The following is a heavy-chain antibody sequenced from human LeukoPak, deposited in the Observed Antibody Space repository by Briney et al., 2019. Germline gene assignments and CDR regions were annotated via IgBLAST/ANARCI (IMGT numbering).Heavy chain of an antibody. V-gene: IGHV3-21*01. J-gene: IGHJ4*02. CDR3: ARDGSSSGWYYFDY. CDR1: GFTFSSYS. CDR2: ISSSSSYI. D-gene: IGHD6-19*01. Sequence: GGSLRLSCAASGFTFSSYSMNWVRQAPGKGLEWVSSISSSSSYIYYADSVKGRFTISRDNAKNSLYLQMSSLRAEDTAVYYCARDGSSSGWYYFDYWGQGTLVTVSS.